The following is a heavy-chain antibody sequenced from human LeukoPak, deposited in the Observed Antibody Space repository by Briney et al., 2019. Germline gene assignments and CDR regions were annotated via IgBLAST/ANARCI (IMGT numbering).Heavy chain of an antibody. J-gene: IGHJ4*02. V-gene: IGHV5-51*01. CDR1: GYSFTSYW. D-gene: IGHD5-24*01. CDR3: ARFVEMATITFDY. CDR2: IYPGDSDT. Sequence: GESLKISCKGSGYSFTSYWIGWVRQMPGKGLEWMGIIYPGDSDTRYSPSFQGQVTIPADKSISTAYLQWSSLKASDTAMYYCARFVEMATITFDYWGQGTLVTVSS.